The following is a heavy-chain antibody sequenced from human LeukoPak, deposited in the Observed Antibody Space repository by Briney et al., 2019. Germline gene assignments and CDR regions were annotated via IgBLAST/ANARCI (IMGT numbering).Heavy chain of an antibody. Sequence: GGSLRLSCAASGFTFSTYWMAWVRQAPGKGLEWVANIKQDGSQKNYVDSVRGRFITSRDNDKNSLYLQMNSLRAEDTAVYYCARDVGGNLDYWGQGILVTVSS. CDR2: IKQDGSQK. CDR3: ARDVGGNLDY. D-gene: IGHD1-26*01. V-gene: IGHV3-7*05. CDR1: GFTFSTYW. J-gene: IGHJ4*02.